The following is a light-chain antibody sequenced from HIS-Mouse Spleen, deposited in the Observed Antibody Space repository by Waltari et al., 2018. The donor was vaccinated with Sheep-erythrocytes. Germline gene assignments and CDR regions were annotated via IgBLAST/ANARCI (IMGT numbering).Light chain of an antibody. CDR1: QGISSY. J-gene: IGKJ1*01. CDR3: LQHNSYPRT. V-gene: IGKV1-8*01. CDR2: AAS. Sequence: AIRMTQSPSSFSASTGDRVTITCRASQGISSYLAWYQQKPGKAPKLLIYAASTLQSGVPSRFSGSGSGTDFTLTISCLQPEDFATYYCLQHNSYPRTFGQGTKVEIK.